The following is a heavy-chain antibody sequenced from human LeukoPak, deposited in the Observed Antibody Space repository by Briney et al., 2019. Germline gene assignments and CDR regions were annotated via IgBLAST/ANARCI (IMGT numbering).Heavy chain of an antibody. CDR2: IYYSGST. CDR1: GGSTSGISYS. J-gene: IGHJ4*02. Sequence: PSETLSLTSTISGGSTSGISYSGGWIRQPPGKGLEWIGYIYYSGSTYYNPSLKSRVTISVDTSKNHFSLKLSSVTAADTAVYYCARLFRVYCYGWGQGTLVTVSS. CDR3: ARLFRVYCYG. V-gene: IGHV4-30-4*01. D-gene: IGHD3-22*01.